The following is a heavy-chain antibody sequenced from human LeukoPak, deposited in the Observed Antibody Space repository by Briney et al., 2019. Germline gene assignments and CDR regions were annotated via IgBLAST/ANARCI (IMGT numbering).Heavy chain of an antibody. CDR1: GFTFSSYE. J-gene: IGHJ4*02. V-gene: IGHV3-48*03. Sequence: GGSLRLSCAASGFTFSSYEMNWVRQAPGKGLEWVSYISSSGSTIYYADSVKGRFTISRDNSKNTLYLQMNSLRAEDTAIYYCAKKGAGSGSYPPYFDYWGQGTLVTVSS. D-gene: IGHD3-10*01. CDR2: ISSSGSTI. CDR3: AKKGAGSGSYPPYFDY.